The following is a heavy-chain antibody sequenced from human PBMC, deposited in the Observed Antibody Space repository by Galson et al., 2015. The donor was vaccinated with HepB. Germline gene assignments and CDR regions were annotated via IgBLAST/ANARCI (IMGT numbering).Heavy chain of an antibody. CDR1: GYTFTGYY. D-gene: IGHD2-15*01. V-gene: IGHV1-2*02. CDR2: INPNSGGT. J-gene: IGHJ6*02. CDR3: ARDLDCSGGSCYSYYYYYYGMDV. Sequence: SVKVSCKASGYTFTGYYMHWVRQAPGQGLEWMGWINPNSGGTNYAQKFQGGVTMTRDTSISTAYMELSRLRSDDTAVYYCARDLDCSGGSCYSYYYYYYGMDVWGQGTTVTVSS.